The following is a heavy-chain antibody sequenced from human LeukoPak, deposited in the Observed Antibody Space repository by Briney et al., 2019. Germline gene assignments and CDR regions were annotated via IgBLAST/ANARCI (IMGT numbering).Heavy chain of an antibody. Sequence: SETLSLTCTVSGGSVNTADYYWSWIRQPPGKSFEWIGYMYHTGSSIYNPSLRSRVTISVDMSKNQFSLELSSVTAADTAVYYCAKDPWTTVTSVFDYWGQGTLVTVSS. CDR3: AKDPWTTVTSVFDY. J-gene: IGHJ4*02. CDR1: GGSVNTADYY. V-gene: IGHV4-61*08. D-gene: IGHD4-17*01. CDR2: MYHTGSS.